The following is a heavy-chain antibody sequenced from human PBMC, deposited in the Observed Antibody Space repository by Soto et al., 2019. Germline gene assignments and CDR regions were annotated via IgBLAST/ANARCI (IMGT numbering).Heavy chain of an antibody. CDR2: ISYDGSNK. CDR3: ARDLKRGDGYNSAYYYYGMDV. J-gene: IGHJ6*02. V-gene: IGHV3-30-3*01. CDR1: GFTFSSYA. Sequence: GGSLRLSCAASGFTFSSYAMHWVRQAPGKGLEWVAVISYDGSNKYYADSVKGRFTISRDNSKNTLYLQMNSLRAEDTAVYYCARDLKRGDGYNSAYYYYGMDVWGQGTTVTVSS. D-gene: IGHD5-12*01.